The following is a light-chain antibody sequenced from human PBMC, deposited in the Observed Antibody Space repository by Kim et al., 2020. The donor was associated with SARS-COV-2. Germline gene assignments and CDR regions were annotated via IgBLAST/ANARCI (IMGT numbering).Light chain of an antibody. J-gene: IGKJ1*01. Sequence: SATLSCRASPSVSSPYLAWYQQKPGQAPRLLIYASSSRAPGIPDRFMGLVSGTDFTLTISRLEPEDFAVYFCLQYGSSPRTFGQVTEV. CDR2: ASS. CDR1: PSVSSPY. CDR3: LQYGSSPRT. V-gene: IGKV3-20*01.